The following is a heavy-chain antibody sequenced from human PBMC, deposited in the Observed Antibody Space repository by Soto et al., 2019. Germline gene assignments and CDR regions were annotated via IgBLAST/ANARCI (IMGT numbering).Heavy chain of an antibody. D-gene: IGHD3-16*01. Sequence: EVQLVESGGGLVQPGGSLRLSCAASGIIFSDHYMDWVRQAPGKGLEWVGRSRNKANGYTTEYAASVKGRCTISRDDSKNSVYLQMNSLKTEDTAVYYCARVVGVGSYFDYWGQGNLVTVSS. CDR2: SRNKANGYTT. V-gene: IGHV3-72*01. CDR1: GIIFSDHY. CDR3: ARVVGVGSYFDY. J-gene: IGHJ4*02.